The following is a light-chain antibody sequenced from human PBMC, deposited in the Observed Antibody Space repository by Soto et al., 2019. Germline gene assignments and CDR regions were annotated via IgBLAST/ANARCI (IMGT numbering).Light chain of an antibody. V-gene: IGKV1-27*01. CDR2: GAS. CDR3: QKYNSDPFT. CDR1: QDISNF. Sequence: DIQMTQSPSSLSSSVGDRVTITCRASQDISNFLVWFQQKPGKVPNLLIYGASTLQSGVPSRIIGNGSGTDFTLTISRLQPEDVATYFCQKYNSDPFTFGPGTTVDIK. J-gene: IGKJ3*01.